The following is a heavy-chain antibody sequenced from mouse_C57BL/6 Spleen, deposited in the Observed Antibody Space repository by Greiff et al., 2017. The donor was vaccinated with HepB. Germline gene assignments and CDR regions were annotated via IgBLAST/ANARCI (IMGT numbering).Heavy chain of an antibody. J-gene: IGHJ2*01. CDR1: GYTFTSYW. CDR2: IDPSDSST. Sequence: QVQLQQPGAELVMPGASVKLSCKASGYTFTSYWMHWVKQRPGQGLEWIGEIDPSDSSTNYNQKFKGKSTLTVDKSSSTAYMQLSSLTSEDSAVYYCGRGAYYFDYWGQGTTLTVSS. V-gene: IGHV1-69*01. CDR3: GRGAYYFDY.